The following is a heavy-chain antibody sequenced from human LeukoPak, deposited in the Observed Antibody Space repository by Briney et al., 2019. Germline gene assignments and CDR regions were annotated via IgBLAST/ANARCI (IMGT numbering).Heavy chain of an antibody. Sequence: SETLSLTCTVSGGSISSTAFHWGWIRQPPGKGLEWIGGIYYSGSTYYNPSLKSRVTISVDTSKNQFSLKLSSVTAADTAVYYCTRSGTMVVMRPMYYWGQGTLVTVSS. J-gene: IGHJ4*02. D-gene: IGHD2-21*01. V-gene: IGHV4-39*01. CDR2: IYYSGST. CDR3: TRSGTMVVMRPMYY. CDR1: GGSISSTAFH.